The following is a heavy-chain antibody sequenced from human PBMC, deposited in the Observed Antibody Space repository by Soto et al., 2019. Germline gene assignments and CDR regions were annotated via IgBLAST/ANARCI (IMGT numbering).Heavy chain of an antibody. Sequence: ELQLVESGGGLVQPGGSLRLSCEASGFTFRNYDMHWVRQGTGKGLEWVSGISAAGDPDYADSVEGRFTISRENAQNSVFLQMNSLRVGDTAGYYCARTDRDFYGLDVWGQGTTVIVSS. V-gene: IGHV3-13*05. CDR1: GFTFRNYD. CDR3: ARTDRDFYGLDV. J-gene: IGHJ6*02. CDR2: ISAAGDP.